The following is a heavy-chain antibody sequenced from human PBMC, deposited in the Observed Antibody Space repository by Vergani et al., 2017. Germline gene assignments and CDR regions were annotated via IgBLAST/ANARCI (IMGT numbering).Heavy chain of an antibody. D-gene: IGHD2-15*01. V-gene: IGHV1-69*12. J-gene: IGHJ3*02. CDR1: GGTFSSYA. CDR3: ACERWSGGRSYSFRVGAIDI. Sequence: QVQLVQSGAEVKKPGSSVKVSCKASGGTFSSYAISWVRQAPGQGLEWMGGIIPIFGTANYAQKFQGRVTITADESTSTAYMVLSSLRSEDTAVYYCACERWSGGRSYSFRVGAIDIWGKGTMVTVSS. CDR2: IIPIFGTA.